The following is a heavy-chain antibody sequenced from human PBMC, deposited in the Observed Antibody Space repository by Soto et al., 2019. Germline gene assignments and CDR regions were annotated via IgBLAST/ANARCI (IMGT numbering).Heavy chain of an antibody. V-gene: IGHV4-61*08. CDR2: IYYSGST. J-gene: IGHJ4*02. CDR3: ARSEGSLVFDY. Sequence: SETLSLTCAVSGGSISNGGYSWSWIRQPPGKGLEWIGYIYYSGSTNYNPSLKSRVTISVDTSKNQFSLKLSSVTAADTAVYYCARSEGSLVFDYWGQGTLVTVSS. D-gene: IGHD3-10*01. CDR1: GGSISNGGYS.